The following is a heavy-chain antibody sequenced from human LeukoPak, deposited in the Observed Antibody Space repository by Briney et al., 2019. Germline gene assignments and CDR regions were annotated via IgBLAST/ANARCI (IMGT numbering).Heavy chain of an antibody. CDR2: ISGSGGST. CDR3: XXXXXXHXSRRYSYGYIDY. CDR1: GFTFSSYA. Sequence: PGGSLRLSCAASGFTFSSYAMSWVRQAPGKGLEWVSAISGSGGSTYYADSVKGRFTISRDNSKNTLYLQMNSLRAEDTAVYYCXXXXXXHXSRRYSYGYIDYWGQGTLVTVSS. D-gene: IGHD5-18*01. V-gene: IGHV3-23*01. J-gene: IGHJ4*02.